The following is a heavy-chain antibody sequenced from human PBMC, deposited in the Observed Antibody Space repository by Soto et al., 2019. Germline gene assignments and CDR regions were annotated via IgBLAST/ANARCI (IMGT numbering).Heavy chain of an antibody. D-gene: IGHD2-15*01. CDR1: GGSISSYY. Sequence: PSETLSLTCTVSGGSISSYYWSWIRQPPGKGLEWIGYIYYSGSTNYNPSLKSRVTISVDTSKNQFSLKLSSVTAADTAVYYCARIPQSDGYCSGGSCFRPLYYFDYWGQGTLVTVSS. J-gene: IGHJ4*02. V-gene: IGHV4-59*01. CDR3: ARIPQSDGYCSGGSCFRPLYYFDY. CDR2: IYYSGST.